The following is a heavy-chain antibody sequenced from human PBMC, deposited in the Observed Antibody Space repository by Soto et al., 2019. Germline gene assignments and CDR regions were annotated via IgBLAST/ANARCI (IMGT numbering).Heavy chain of an antibody. CDR2: IYYAGST. V-gene: IGHV4-39*02. D-gene: IGHD4-17*01. CDR1: GGSVSTSSNY. CDR3: ARDYGVRGPYYYSMDV. J-gene: IGHJ6*02. Sequence: SETLSLTCTVSGGSVSTSSNYWGWIRQPPGRGLEWIGYIYYAGSTYYNPSLKSRVTISVDTSKNQFSLKLNSVTAADTAVYYCARDYGVRGPYYYSMDVWCQGTTVTVSS.